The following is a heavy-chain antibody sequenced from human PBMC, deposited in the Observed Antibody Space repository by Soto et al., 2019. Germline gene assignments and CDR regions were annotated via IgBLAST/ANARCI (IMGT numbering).Heavy chain of an antibody. Sequence: GESLRISCKGSGYSFTSYWIGWVRQMPGKGLEWMGIIYPGDSDTRYSPSFQGQVTISADKSISTAYLQWSSLKASDTAMYYCARQDVDTAMDTGSTYYYYGMDVWGQGTTVTVSS. V-gene: IGHV5-51*01. J-gene: IGHJ6*02. CDR3: ARQDVDTAMDTGSTYYYYGMDV. D-gene: IGHD5-18*01. CDR2: IYPGDSDT. CDR1: GYSFTSYW.